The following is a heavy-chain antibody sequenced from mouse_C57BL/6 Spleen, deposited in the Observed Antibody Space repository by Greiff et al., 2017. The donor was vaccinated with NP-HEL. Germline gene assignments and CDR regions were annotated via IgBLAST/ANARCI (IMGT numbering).Heavy chain of an antibody. CDR1: GYTFTSYW. D-gene: IGHD1-1*01. V-gene: IGHV1-52*01. Sequence: VQLQQPGAELVRPGSSVKLSCKASGYTFTSYWMHWVKQRPIQGLEWIGNIDPSDSETHYNQKFKDKATLTVDKSSSTAYMQLSSLTSEDSAVYYCARRGYYGSSSLGMDNWGKGTSVTVSS. J-gene: IGHJ4*01. CDR2: IDPSDSET. CDR3: ARRGYYGSSSLGMDN.